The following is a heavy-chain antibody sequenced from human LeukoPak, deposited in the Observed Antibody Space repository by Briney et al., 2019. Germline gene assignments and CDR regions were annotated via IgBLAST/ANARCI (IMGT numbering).Heavy chain of an antibody. J-gene: IGHJ6*02. CDR1: GGSFSGYY. D-gene: IGHD3-10*01. CDR2: INHSGST. CDR3: AGGVYYGSGSYPYYYYYGMDV. Sequence: KPSETLSLTCAVYGGSFSGYYWSWIRQPPGKGLEWIGEINHSGSTNYNPSLKSRLTISVDTSKNQFSLKLSSVTAADTAVYYCAGGVYYGSGSYPYYYYYGMDVWGQGTTVTVSS. V-gene: IGHV4-34*01.